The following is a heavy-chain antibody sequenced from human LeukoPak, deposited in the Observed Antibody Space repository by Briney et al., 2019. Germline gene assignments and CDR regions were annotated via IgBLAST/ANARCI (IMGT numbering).Heavy chain of an antibody. Sequence: GRSLRLSCVASGFTFSSYAMNWVRQAPGKGLEWVSGISGSGGSTNYADSVKGRFTISRDNSKNTLYLQMNSLRGEDTAVYYCAKDFRIGYSAHFDYWGQGALVTVSS. CDR1: GFTFSSYA. J-gene: IGHJ4*02. CDR2: ISGSGGST. D-gene: IGHD2-21*01. CDR3: AKDFRIGYSAHFDY. V-gene: IGHV3-23*01.